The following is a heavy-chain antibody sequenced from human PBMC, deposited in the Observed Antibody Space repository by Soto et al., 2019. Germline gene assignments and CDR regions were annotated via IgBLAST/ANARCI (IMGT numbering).Heavy chain of an antibody. CDR3: ARAGYNWNDEGSNPFDI. CDR1: VESFSGHI. CDR2: INHSGSA. J-gene: IGHJ3*02. D-gene: IGHD1-20*01. Sequence: PETLSLTCTVYVESFSGHIWTWIRQTPGKGLEWIGQINHSGSANYNPSLKSRVTISLHTSKNQFSLKLSSMTAADTAVYYCARAGYNWNDEGSNPFDIWGQGTMVTVSS. V-gene: IGHV4-34*01.